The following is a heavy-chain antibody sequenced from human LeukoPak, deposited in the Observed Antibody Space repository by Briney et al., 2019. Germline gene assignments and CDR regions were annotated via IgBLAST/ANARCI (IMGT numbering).Heavy chain of an antibody. V-gene: IGHV4-39*07. CDR2: IYYSGST. J-gene: IGHJ4*02. D-gene: IGHD3-10*01. CDR3: ARGVLLWFGELDYFDY. CDR1: GGSISSSSYY. Sequence: SETLSLTCTVSGGSISSSSYYWGWIRQPPGKGLEWIVSIYYSGSTYYNPSLKSRVTISVDTSKNQFSLKLSSVTAADTAVYYCARGVLLWFGELDYFDYWGQGTLVTVSS.